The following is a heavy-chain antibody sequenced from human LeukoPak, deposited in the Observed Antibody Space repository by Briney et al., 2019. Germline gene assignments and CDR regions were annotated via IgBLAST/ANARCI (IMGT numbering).Heavy chain of an antibody. D-gene: IGHD2-2*02. CDR2: IIPIFGTA. J-gene: IGHJ5*02. CDR3: ARGSLYCSGINCYNSNWFDP. CDR1: GGTFSSYA. Sequence: SVKVSCKASGGTFSSYAISWVRQAPGQGLEWMGGIIPIFGTANYAQKFQGRVTITTDESTSTAYMDLRSLRSDDTAVYYCARGSLYCSGINCYNSNWFDPWGQGTLVTVSS. V-gene: IGHV1-69*05.